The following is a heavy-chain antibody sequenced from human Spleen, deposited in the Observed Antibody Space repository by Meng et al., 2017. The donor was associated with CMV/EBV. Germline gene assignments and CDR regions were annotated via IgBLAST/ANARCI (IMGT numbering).Heavy chain of an antibody. J-gene: IGHJ4*02. V-gene: IGHV3-21*01. Sequence: GESLKISCAVSGISFRGYVMNWVRQAPGKGLERVSSISSSSTYIYYADSVKGRFTISRDNTKNSLYLQMNSLRAEDTALYYCARETAAGTDMYYFDYWGQGTLVTVSS. CDR2: ISSSSTYI. D-gene: IGHD6-13*01. CDR3: ARETAAGTDMYYFDY. CDR1: GISFRGYV.